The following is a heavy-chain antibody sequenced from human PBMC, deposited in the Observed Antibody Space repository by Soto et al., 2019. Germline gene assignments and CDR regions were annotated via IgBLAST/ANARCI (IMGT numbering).Heavy chain of an antibody. V-gene: IGHV4-34*01. CDR1: GGSFSGYY. CDR2: INHSGST. D-gene: IGHD3-10*01. Sequence: SETLSLTCAVYGGSFSGYYWSWIRQPPGKGLEWIGEINHSGSTNYNPSLKSRVTISVDTSKNQFSLKLSSVTAADTAVYYCARPYGSGSYSNKYFDYWGQGTLVTVSS. J-gene: IGHJ4*02. CDR3: ARPYGSGSYSNKYFDY.